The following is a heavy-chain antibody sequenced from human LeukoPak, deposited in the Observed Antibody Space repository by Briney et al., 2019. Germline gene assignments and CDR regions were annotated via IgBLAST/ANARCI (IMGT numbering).Heavy chain of an antibody. Sequence: SVKVSCKASGGTFSSYAISWVRQAPGQGLEWMGRIIPIFGIANYAQKFQGRVTITAGKSTSTAYMELSSLRSEDTAVYYCARDLAAVAEFQHWGQGTLVTVSS. CDR1: GGTFSSYA. V-gene: IGHV1-69*04. D-gene: IGHD6-19*01. J-gene: IGHJ1*01. CDR2: IIPIFGIA. CDR3: ARDLAAVAEFQH.